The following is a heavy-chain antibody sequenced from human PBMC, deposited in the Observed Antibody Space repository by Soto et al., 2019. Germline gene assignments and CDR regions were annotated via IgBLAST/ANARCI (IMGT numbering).Heavy chain of an antibody. CDR3: ARDQYCSSTSCDRDYYYYGMDV. Sequence: PGGSLRLSCAASGFTFSSYSMNWVRQAPGKGLEWVSSISSSSSYIYYADSVKGRFTISIDNAKNSLYLQMNSLRAEDTAVYYCARDQYCSSTSCDRDYYYYGMDVWGQGTTVTVSS. J-gene: IGHJ6*02. D-gene: IGHD2-2*01. CDR2: ISSSSSYI. V-gene: IGHV3-21*01. CDR1: GFTFSSYS.